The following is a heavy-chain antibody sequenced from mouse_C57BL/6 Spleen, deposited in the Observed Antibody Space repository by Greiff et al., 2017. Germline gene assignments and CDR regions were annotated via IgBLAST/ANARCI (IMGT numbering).Heavy chain of an antibody. CDR3: ARHADYYGSSYDWYFYV. J-gene: IGHJ1*03. V-gene: IGHV5-9*01. D-gene: IGHD1-1*01. Sequence: EVKLVESGGGLVKPGGSLKLSCAASGFTFSSYTMSWVRQTPEKRLEWVATMSGGGGNTYYPDSVTGRFTISRDNAKNTRYLQMSSLRSEDTAFYYCARHADYYGSSYDWYFYVWGTGTTVTVSS. CDR1: GFTFSSYT. CDR2: MSGGGGNT.